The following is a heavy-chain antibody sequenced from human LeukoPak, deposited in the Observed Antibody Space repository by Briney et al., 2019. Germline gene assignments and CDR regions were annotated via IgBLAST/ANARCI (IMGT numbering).Heavy chain of an antibody. CDR1: GGSISSTNCY. Sequence: SETLSLTCSVSGGSISSTNCYWGWIRQPPGKGLEWIGSIYYSGTTYYSPSLESRVTISVDTSKNQFSLKLNSVTAADMAVYYCARQWAVAGPEYFDYWGQGTLVTVSS. V-gene: IGHV4-39*01. D-gene: IGHD6-19*01. CDR3: ARQWAVAGPEYFDY. CDR2: IYYSGTT. J-gene: IGHJ4*02.